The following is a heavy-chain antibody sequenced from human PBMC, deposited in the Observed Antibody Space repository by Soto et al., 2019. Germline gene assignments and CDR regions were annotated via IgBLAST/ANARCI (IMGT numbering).Heavy chain of an antibody. J-gene: IGHJ4*02. CDR2: INANNGDT. Sequence: QVQLAQSGPELKKPGASVKVSCKASGYTFTSYGISWVRQAPGQGLEWMGRINANNGDTEYRRKFQGRITMTADASTGTVYMDLRNLTTDDTGVYYCSRFGAYGSHWGQGTQITVSS. V-gene: IGHV1-18*04. CDR1: GYTFTSYG. CDR3: SRFGAYGSH. D-gene: IGHD1-26*01.